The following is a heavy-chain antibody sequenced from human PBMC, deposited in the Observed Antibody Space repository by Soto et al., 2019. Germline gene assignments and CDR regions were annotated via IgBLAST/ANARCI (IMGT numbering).Heavy chain of an antibody. CDR2: ISPMFGAA. CDR3: ARDVQVHTPGFAY. D-gene: IGHD3-10*01. CDR1: GGTFNTYA. J-gene: IGHJ4*02. Sequence: QVQLVQSGAELKKPGSSVKVSCQSSGGTFNTYAMNWVRQAPGQGPEWMGDISPMFGAANYAPQFQGRVTMTADESTGTSYMQLSSLTSEDTALYFCARDVQVHTPGFAYWGQGTLVTVSS. V-gene: IGHV1-69*19.